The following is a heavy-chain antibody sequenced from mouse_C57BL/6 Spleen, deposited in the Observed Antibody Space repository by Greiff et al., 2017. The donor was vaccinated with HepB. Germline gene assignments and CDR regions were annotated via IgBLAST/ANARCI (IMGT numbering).Heavy chain of an antibody. Sequence: QVQLQQPGAELVMPGASVKLSCRASGYTFTSYWMHWVKQRPGQGLEWIGELVPSDSYTNYNQKFKGKSTLTVDKSSSTAYMQLSTLTSEDSAVYYCARSTVVARWYFDVWGTGTTVTVSS. V-gene: IGHV1-69*01. CDR3: ARSTVVARWYFDV. CDR1: GYTFTSYW. J-gene: IGHJ1*03. CDR2: LVPSDSYT. D-gene: IGHD1-1*01.